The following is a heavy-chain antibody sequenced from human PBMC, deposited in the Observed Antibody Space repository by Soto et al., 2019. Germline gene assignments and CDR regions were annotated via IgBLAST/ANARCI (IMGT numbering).Heavy chain of an antibody. D-gene: IGHD1-26*01. CDR3: ISTLGARFDY. J-gene: IGHJ4*02. CDR2: INPSIGTT. Sequence: ASVKVSCKASGYTFTSQNMHWVRQAPGQGLEWMGVINPSIGTTTYAQKFQGRVTMTSDTSTSSVYMEVSSLRSEDTDVYYCISTLGARFDYWGQGTLVTVSS. CDR1: GYTFTSQN. V-gene: IGHV1-46*03.